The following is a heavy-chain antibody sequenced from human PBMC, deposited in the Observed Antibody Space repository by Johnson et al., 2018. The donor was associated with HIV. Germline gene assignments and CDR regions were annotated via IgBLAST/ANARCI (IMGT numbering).Heavy chain of an antibody. D-gene: IGHD2-21*02. CDR2: INWSGIST. V-gene: IGHV3-53*01. Sequence: VQLVESGGGLIQPGGSLRLSCAASGFTVSSNYMSWVRQAPGKGLEWVSGINWSGISTGYADSVKGRFTISRDNAKNSLYLQMNSLRAEDTAVYYCARVLAYCGGDCSPGAFDIWGQGTMVTVSS. CDR3: ARVLAYCGGDCSPGAFDI. J-gene: IGHJ3*02. CDR1: GFTVSSNY.